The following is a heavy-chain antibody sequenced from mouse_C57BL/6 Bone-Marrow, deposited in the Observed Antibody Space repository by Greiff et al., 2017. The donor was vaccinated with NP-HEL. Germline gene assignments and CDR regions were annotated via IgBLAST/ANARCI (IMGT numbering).Heavy chain of an antibody. D-gene: IGHD1-1*01. CDR3: ARLDYGLFDY. J-gene: IGHJ2*01. CDR2: ISGGGGNT. V-gene: IGHV5-9*01. CDR1: GFTFSSYT. Sequence: EVKLVESGGGLVKPGGSLKLSCAASGFTFSSYTMSWVRQTPEKRLEWVATISGGGGNTYYPDSVKGRFTISRDNAKNTLYLQMSSLRSEDTALYYCARLDYGLFDYWGQGTTLTVSS.